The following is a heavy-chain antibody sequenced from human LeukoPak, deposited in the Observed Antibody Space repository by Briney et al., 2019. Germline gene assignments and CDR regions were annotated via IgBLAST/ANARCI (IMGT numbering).Heavy chain of an antibody. D-gene: IGHD3-10*01. CDR2: ISGSGANT. CDR1: GFTFSSYA. J-gene: IGHJ5*02. CDR3: AVREVIIVSKGFDP. Sequence: GGSLRLSCVASGFTFSSYAMSWVRQAPGKGLEWVSAISGSGANTYYADSVKGRFTISRDNSKNTLYLQMNSLRAEDTAVYYCAVREVIIVSKGFDPRGQGTLVTVSS. V-gene: IGHV3-23*01.